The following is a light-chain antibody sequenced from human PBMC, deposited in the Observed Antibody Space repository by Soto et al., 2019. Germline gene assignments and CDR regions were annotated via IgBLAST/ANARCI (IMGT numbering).Light chain of an antibody. Sequence: QSALTQPASVSGSXXQSITISCTGTSSDVGSYNLVSWYQQHPGKAPKLMIYEGSKRPSGVSNRFSGSKSGNTASLTISGLQAEDEADYYCCSYAGSSTDVVFGGGTKLTVL. CDR1: SSDVGSYNL. CDR3: CSYAGSSTDVV. CDR2: EGS. J-gene: IGLJ2*01. V-gene: IGLV2-23*01.